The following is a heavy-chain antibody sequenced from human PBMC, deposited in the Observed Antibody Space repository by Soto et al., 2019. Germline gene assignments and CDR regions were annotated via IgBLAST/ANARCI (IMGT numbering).Heavy chain of an antibody. CDR3: ARDQNDSGGYSDS. D-gene: IGHD3-22*01. CDR2: IWNDGSNE. CDR1: GFNFSSYG. V-gene: IGHV3-33*01. Sequence: GWSLRLSCEASGFNFSSYGIHWVRQAPGKGLEWVAIIWNDGSNEYYADSVKGRFTISRDNSKNTVYLQVSKLRAEDTAVYFCARDQNDSGGYSDSWGQGTLVTVSA. J-gene: IGHJ4*02.